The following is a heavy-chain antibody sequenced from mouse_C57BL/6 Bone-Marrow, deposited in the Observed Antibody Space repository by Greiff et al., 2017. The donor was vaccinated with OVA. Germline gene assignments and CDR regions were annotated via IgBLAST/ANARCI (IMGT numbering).Heavy chain of an antibody. CDR1: GYTFTSYG. D-gene: IGHD1-1*01. J-gene: IGHJ2*01. CDR3: ARECGSREP. V-gene: IGHV1-81*01. CDR2: IYPRSGNT. Sequence: VQLKESGAELARPGASVKLSCKASGYTFTSYGISWVQQRTGQGLEWIGEIYPRSGNTSYNEKFKGKATLTADKSSSTAYMELRSLTAEYSAVNFYARECGSREPWGQGTTLTVSS.